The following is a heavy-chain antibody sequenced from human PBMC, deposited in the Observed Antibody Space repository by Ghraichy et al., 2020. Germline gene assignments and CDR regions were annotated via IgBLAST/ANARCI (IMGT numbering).Heavy chain of an antibody. D-gene: IGHD1-26*01. CDR3: TTDYRASNDY. V-gene: IGHV3-15*07. Sequence: GGSLRLSCAASGFTFNKVWMNWVRQAPGKGLEWVGRMKSKSNGGATDYAAPVKGRFTISRDDSKNTLFLQMNSLKTEDTAMYYCTTDYRASNDYWGLGTLVTVSA. CDR1: GFTFNKVW. CDR2: MKSKSNGGAT. J-gene: IGHJ4*02.